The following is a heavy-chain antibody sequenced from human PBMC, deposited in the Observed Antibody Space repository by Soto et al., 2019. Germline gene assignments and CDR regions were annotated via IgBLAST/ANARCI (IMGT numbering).Heavy chain of an antibody. D-gene: IGHD1-26*01. Sequence: ASVKVSCKVSGYTRTGLSMHWVLQSALKWLEWMGGFDPEDGETIYAQKFQGRVTMTEDTSTDTAYMELSSLRSEDTAVYYCATDWRSGGSYYHDAFDIWGQGTMVTVSS. J-gene: IGHJ3*02. CDR3: ATDWRSGGSYYHDAFDI. CDR2: FDPEDGET. V-gene: IGHV1-24*01. CDR1: GYTRTGLS.